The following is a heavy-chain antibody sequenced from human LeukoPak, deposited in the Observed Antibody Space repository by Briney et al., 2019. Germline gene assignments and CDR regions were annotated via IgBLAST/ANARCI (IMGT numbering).Heavy chain of an antibody. V-gene: IGHV4-4*07. CDR3: ARGPGGSSSSDFDY. CDR1: GVSISSYY. Sequence: SETLSLTCTVSGVSISSYYWSWLRQPAGKGLEWIGRIYTSGSTNYNPSLKSRVTISVDTSKNQFSLKLSSVTAADTAVYYCARGPGGSSSSDFDYWGQGTLVTVSS. D-gene: IGHD6-6*01. J-gene: IGHJ4*02. CDR2: IYTSGST.